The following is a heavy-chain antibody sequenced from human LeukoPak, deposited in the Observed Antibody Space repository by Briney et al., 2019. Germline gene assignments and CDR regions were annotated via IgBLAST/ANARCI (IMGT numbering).Heavy chain of an antibody. CDR2: IDPSDSYI. CDR3: ARVRVTASLYYYYGFDV. D-gene: IGHD2-21*02. J-gene: IGHJ6*02. CDR1: GYSFTNYW. V-gene: IGHV5-10-1*01. Sequence: GESLKISCKGSGYSFTNYWISWVRQMPGKGLEWMGRIDPSDSYINYSPSFQGHVTISADKSISTAYLQWSSLKASDTAIYYCARVRVTASLYYYYGFDVWGQGTTVTVSS.